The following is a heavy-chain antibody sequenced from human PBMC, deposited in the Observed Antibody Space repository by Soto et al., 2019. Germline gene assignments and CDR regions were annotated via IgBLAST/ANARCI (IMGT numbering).Heavy chain of an antibody. CDR3: ARVEDYDILTGYYRPGWFDP. CDR1: VGTFSSYT. J-gene: IGHJ5*02. CDR2: IIPILGIA. D-gene: IGHD3-9*01. Sequence: SVKLSCKASVGTFSSYTISWVRQAPGQGLEWMGRIIPILGIANYAQKFQGRVTITADKSTSTAYMELSSLRSEDTAVYYCARVEDYDILTGYYRPGWFDPWGQGTLVTVSS. V-gene: IGHV1-69*02.